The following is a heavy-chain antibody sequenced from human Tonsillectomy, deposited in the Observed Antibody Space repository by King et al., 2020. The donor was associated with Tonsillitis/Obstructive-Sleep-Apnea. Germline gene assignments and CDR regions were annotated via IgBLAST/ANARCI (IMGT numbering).Heavy chain of an antibody. CDR3: ARGGILSAGAPDF. CDR1: GYSFTSYW. CDR2: IDPSDSYT. V-gene: IGHV5-10-1*01. Sequence: VQLVEFGVEVKKPGESLRISCKGSGYSFTSYWISWVRQMPGKGLEWMGMIDPSDSYTNYSPSFQGHVTISADKSISTAYLQWSSLKASDTAMYYCARGGILSAGAPDFWGQGTLVTVSS. J-gene: IGHJ4*02. D-gene: IGHD6-13*01.